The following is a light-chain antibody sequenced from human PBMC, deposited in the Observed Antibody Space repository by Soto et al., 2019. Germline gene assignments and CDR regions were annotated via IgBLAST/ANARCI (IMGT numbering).Light chain of an antibody. V-gene: IGKV3D-15*01. CDR3: KQYKEWPPFT. CDR2: GAS. J-gene: IGKJ5*01. Sequence: EIVLTQSPGTLSLSPGERATLSCRAIQSVRSTYLAWYYQKPGQAPRLVIFGASTRATGIPDRFSGSGSGTEFTLSISSLQSEDFAVYYCKQYKEWPPFTFGQGTRLEIK. CDR1: QSVRSTY.